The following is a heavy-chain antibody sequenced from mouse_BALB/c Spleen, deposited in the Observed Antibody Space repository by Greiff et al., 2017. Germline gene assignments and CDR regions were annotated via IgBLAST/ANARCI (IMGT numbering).Heavy chain of an antibody. CDR3: ARGLRLRGYFDV. CDR1: GYAFTNYL. J-gene: IGHJ1*01. CDR2: INPGSGGT. V-gene: IGHV1-54*01. D-gene: IGHD1-2*01. Sequence: VQLQQSGAELVRPGTSVKVSCKASGYAFTNYLIEWVKQRPGQGLEWIGVINPGSGGTNYNEKFKGKATLTADKSSSTAYMQLSSLTSDDSAVYFCARGLRLRGYFDVWGAGTTVTVSS.